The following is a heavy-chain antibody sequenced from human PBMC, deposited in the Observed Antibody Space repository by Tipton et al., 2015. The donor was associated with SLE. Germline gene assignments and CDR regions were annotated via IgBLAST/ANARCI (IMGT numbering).Heavy chain of an antibody. CDR1: GFTFSSYG. V-gene: IGHV3-30*18. J-gene: IGHJ4*02. Sequence: RSLRLSCAASGFTFSSYGMHWVRQAPGKGLEWVAFISYDGSNKYSADSVKGRFTISRDNSKNTLYLQMNSLRAEDTAVYYCAKDLHDYGDYWGQGTLVTVSS. CDR2: ISYDGSNK. CDR3: AKDLHDYGDY.